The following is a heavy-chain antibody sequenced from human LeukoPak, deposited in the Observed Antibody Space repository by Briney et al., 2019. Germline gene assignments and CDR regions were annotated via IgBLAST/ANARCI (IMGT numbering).Heavy chain of an antibody. V-gene: IGHV4-61*01. Sequence: PSQTLSLTCTVSGGSINSGSYYWSWIRQLPGKGLEGIGYIYYSGSTNYNPSLKSRVTISVDTSKNQFSLKLSSVTAADTAVYYCARDVLGVVPAAIRDYYYYMDVWGKGTTVTVSS. D-gene: IGHD2-2*02. CDR2: IYYSGST. CDR3: ARDVLGVVPAAIRDYYYYMDV. J-gene: IGHJ6*03. CDR1: GGSINSGSYY.